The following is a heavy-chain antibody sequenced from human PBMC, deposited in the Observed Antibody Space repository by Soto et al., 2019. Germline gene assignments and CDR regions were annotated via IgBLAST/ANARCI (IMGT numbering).Heavy chain of an antibody. D-gene: IGHD2-2*01. V-gene: IGHV3-30*04. CDR1: GFTLSSYA. CDR3: ARGPPGVVPGAIGSGGMDV. Sequence: QVQLVESGGGVVQPGRSLSLSCAASGFTLSSYAVHWVRQAPGKGLEWVAVMAFDGSKASHADSVKGRFTISRDNSKNTVSLLLNSLRVEDSAVYYCARGPPGVVPGAIGSGGMDVWGQGTTGTVSS. CDR2: MAFDGSKA. J-gene: IGHJ6*02.